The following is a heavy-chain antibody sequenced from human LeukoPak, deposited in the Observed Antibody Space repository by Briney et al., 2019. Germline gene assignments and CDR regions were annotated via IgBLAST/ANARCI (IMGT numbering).Heavy chain of an antibody. Sequence: GGSLRLSCAASGFIFSSYGAQWVRQAPGKGLDWVAIISYDGSNKYYADSVKGRFTISRDNSKNTLYLQMNSLRAEDTALYFCAKDLDSLLFYFDRSGYLSLDYWGQGILVTVSS. V-gene: IGHV3-30*18. CDR2: ISYDGSNK. CDR3: AKDLDSLLFYFDRSGYLSLDY. J-gene: IGHJ4*02. D-gene: IGHD3-22*01. CDR1: GFIFSSYG.